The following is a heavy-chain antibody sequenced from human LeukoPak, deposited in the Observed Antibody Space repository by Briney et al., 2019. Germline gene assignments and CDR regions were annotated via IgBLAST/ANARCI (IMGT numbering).Heavy chain of an antibody. D-gene: IGHD2-8*01. CDR1: GGSISSYY. J-gene: IGHJ3*02. CDR3: ASLINAAFDI. Sequence: PSETLSLTCTVSGGSISSYYWSWIRQPPGKGLEWIGYIHYSGSTNYNPSLKSRVTISVDTSKNQFSLKLSSVTAADTAVYYCASLINAAFDIWGQGTMVTVSS. CDR2: IHYSGST. V-gene: IGHV4-59*01.